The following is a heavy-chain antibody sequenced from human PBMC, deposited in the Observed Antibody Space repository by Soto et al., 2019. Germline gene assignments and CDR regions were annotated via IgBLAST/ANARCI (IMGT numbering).Heavy chain of an antibody. CDR3: ARHALTRRYFDY. CDR2: IYYSGST. D-gene: IGHD3-9*01. V-gene: IGHV4-39*01. CDR1: GGSISSSSYY. J-gene: IGHJ4*02. Sequence: SETLSLTCTVSGGSISSSSYYWGWIRQPPGKGLEWIGSIYYSGSTYYNPSLKSRVTISVDTSKNQFSLKLSSVTAADPAVYYCARHALTRRYFDYWGQGTLVTVS.